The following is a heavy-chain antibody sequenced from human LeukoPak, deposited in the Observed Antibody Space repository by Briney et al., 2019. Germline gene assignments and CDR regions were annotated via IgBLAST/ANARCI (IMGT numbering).Heavy chain of an antibody. CDR3: ARVKLYGVYDFWSGYYTYFDY. CDR1: GGTFSSYA. Sequence: SVKVSCKASGGTFSSYAISWVRQAPGQGLEWMGGIIPIFGTANYAQKFQGRVTITADESTSTAYMELSSLRSEDTAVYYCARVKLYGVYDFWSGYYTYFDYWGQGTLVTVSS. J-gene: IGHJ4*02. CDR2: IIPIFGTA. D-gene: IGHD3-3*01. V-gene: IGHV1-69*13.